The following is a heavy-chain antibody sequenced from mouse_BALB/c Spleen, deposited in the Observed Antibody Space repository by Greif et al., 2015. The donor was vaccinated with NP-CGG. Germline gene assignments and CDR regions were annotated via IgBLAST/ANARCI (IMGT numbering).Heavy chain of an antibody. CDR3: ARESYMDY. CDR1: GFTFSDYY. J-gene: IGHJ4*01. CDR2: ISDGGSYT. Sequence: EVNVVESGGGLVKPGGSLKLSCAASGFTFSDYYMYWVRQTPEKRLEWVATISDGGSYTYYPDSVKGRFTISRDNAKNNLYLQMSSLKSEDTAMYYCARESYMDYWGQGTSVTVSS. V-gene: IGHV5-4*02.